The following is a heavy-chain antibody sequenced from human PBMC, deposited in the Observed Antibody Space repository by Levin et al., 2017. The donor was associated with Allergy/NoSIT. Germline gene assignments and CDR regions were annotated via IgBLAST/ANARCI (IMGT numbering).Heavy chain of an antibody. CDR1: GFTFSSYW. V-gene: IGHV3-7*01. D-gene: IGHD2-15*01. J-gene: IGHJ4*02. CDR2: IKQDGSEK. Sequence: PGGSLRLSCAASGFTFSSYWMTWVRQAPGKGLEWVANIKQDGSEKYYVDSVKGRFTISRDNAKNSLYLQMNSLRAEDTALYYCARRYCSGGSCYSSFDYWGQGTLVTVSS. CDR3: ARRYCSGGSCYSSFDY.